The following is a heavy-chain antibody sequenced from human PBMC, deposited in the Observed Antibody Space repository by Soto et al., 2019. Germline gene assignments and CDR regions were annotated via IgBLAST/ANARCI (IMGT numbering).Heavy chain of an antibody. CDR3: ALTRLLWFRDSNSLDP. J-gene: IGHJ5*02. CDR1: GFSLSTSGVG. D-gene: IGHD3-10*01. V-gene: IGHV2-5*02. CDR2: VYWDDDK. Sequence: QITLKESGPTLVKPTQTLTLTCTFSGFSLSTSGVGVGWIRQPPGKALEWLALVYWDDDKRYSPSLKSRLTITNDPSKNNVIRTGTNMNPADTTTEYGALTRLLWFRDSNSLDPTGQGTTVTVS.